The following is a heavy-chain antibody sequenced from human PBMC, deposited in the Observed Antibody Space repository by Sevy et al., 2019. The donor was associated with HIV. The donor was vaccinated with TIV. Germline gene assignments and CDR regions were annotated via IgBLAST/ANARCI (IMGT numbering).Heavy chain of an antibody. CDR1: GFTFSSYW. V-gene: IGHV3-74*01. CDR2: ISSDGSST. D-gene: IGHD3-3*01. Sequence: GGSLRLSCAASGFTFSSYWMHWVRQAPGKGLVWVSRISSDGSSTNYADSVKGRFTISRDNAKNTLYLQMNSLRAEDTAAYYCARHRVRVVDYWGQGTLVTVSS. J-gene: IGHJ4*02. CDR3: ARHRVRVVDY.